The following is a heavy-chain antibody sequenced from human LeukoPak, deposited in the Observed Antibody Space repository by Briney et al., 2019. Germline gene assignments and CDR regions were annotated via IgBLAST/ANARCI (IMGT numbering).Heavy chain of an antibody. D-gene: IGHD3-22*01. CDR2: ISYDGSNK. V-gene: IGHV3-30*04. J-gene: IGHJ4*02. CDR1: GFSFSTYA. Sequence: GGSLRLSCAASGFSFSTYAMHWVRQAPGKGLEWVALISYDGSNKYYADSVKGRFTISRDNSKNTLYLQMHSLRAEETAEYYCAKGGYSYDSSGHNYFDYWGQGTLVTVSS. CDR3: AKGGYSYDSSGHNYFDY.